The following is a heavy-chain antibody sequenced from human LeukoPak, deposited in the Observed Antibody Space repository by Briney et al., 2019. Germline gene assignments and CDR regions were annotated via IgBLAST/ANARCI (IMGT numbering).Heavy chain of an antibody. Sequence: GGSLRLSCAASGFTFSSYGMHWVRQAPGKGLEWVAVISYDGSNKYHADSVKGRFTISRDNSKNTLYLQMNSLRAEDTAVYYCAKDRGSSWSPDYWGQGTLVTVSS. J-gene: IGHJ4*02. V-gene: IGHV3-30*18. D-gene: IGHD6-13*01. CDR1: GFTFSSYG. CDR3: AKDRGSSWSPDY. CDR2: ISYDGSNK.